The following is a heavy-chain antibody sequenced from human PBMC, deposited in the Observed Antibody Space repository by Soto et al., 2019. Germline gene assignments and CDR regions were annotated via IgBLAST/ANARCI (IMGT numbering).Heavy chain of an antibody. CDR3: ARKLGKQQRPPYAFDI. CDR2: ISYDGSNK. J-gene: IGHJ3*02. D-gene: IGHD6-13*01. CDR1: GFTFSSYA. V-gene: IGHV3-30-3*01. Sequence: SGGSLRLSCAASGFTFSSYAMHWVRQAPGKGLEWVAVISYDGSNKYYADSVKGRFTISRDNSKNTLYLQMNSLRAEDTAVYYCARKLGKQQRPPYAFDIWGQGTMVTVSS.